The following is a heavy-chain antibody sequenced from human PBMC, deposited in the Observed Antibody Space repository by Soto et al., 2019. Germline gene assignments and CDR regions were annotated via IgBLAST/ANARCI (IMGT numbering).Heavy chain of an antibody. CDR1: GGSFSGYY. CDR2: INHSGST. CDR3: ARAPTGYYYYYMDV. V-gene: IGHV4-34*01. Sequence: PSETLSLTCAVYGGSFSGYYWSWIRPPPGKGLEWIGEINHSGSTNYNPSLKSRVTISVDTSKNQFSLKLSSVTAADTAVYYCARAPTGYYYYYMDVWGKGTTVTVSS. D-gene: IGHD4-17*01. J-gene: IGHJ6*03.